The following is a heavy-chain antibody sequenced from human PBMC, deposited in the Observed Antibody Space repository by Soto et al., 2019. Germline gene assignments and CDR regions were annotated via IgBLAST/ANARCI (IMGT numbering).Heavy chain of an antibody. CDR1: GFTFSSYA. CDR3: AKPSAVDYGSGSYYNYYYYYGMDV. V-gene: IGHV3-23*01. Sequence: VQLLESGGGLVQPGGSLRLSCAASGFTFSSYAMSWVRQAPGKGLEWVSAISGSGGSTYYADSVKGRFTISRDNSKNTLYLQMNSLRAEDTAVYYCAKPSAVDYGSGSYYNYYYYYGMDVWGQGTTVTVSS. J-gene: IGHJ6*02. D-gene: IGHD3-10*01. CDR2: ISGSGGST.